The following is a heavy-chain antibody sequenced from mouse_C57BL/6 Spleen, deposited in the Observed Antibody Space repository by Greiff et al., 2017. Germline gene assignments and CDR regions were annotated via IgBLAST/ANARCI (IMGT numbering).Heavy chain of an antibody. V-gene: IGHV3-6*01. CDR3: ARLAGKRYYFDY. CDR1: GYSITGGYY. Sequence: ESGPGLVKPSQSLSLTCSVTGYSITGGYYWYWIRQFPGNKLELMGYIRYDGSNNYNPSLKNRISITRDTSTNQFFLKLNSVTTEDTATYYCARLAGKRYYFDYWGQGTTLTVSS. J-gene: IGHJ2*01. CDR2: IRYDGSN. D-gene: IGHD4-1*01.